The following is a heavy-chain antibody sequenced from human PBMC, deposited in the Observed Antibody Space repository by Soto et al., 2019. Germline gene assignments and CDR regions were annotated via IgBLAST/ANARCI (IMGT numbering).Heavy chain of an antibody. J-gene: IGHJ4*02. CDR3: AREPIYYGSGSAPFDY. CDR1: GGSISSYY. CDR2: IYYSGST. V-gene: IGHV4-59*01. D-gene: IGHD3-10*01. Sequence: SETRSLTCTVSGGSISSYYWSWIRQPPGKGLEWIGYIYYSGSTNYNPSLKSRVTISVDTSKNQFSLKLSSVTAADTAVYYCAREPIYYGSGSAPFDYWGQGTLVTVSS.